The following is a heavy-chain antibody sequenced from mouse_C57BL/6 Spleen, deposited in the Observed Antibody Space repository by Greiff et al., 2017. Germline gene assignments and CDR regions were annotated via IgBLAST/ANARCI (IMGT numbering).Heavy chain of an antibody. D-gene: IGHD2-3*01. CDR2: INPNNGGT. Sequence: VQLQQSGAELARPGASVKLSCKASGYTFTSYGISWVKQRTGKSLEWIGDINPNNGGTSYNQKFKGKATLTVDKSSSTAYMELRSLTSEDSAVYYCASGWLPFAYWGQGTLVTVSA. J-gene: IGHJ3*01. CDR1: GYTFTSYG. V-gene: IGHV1-81*01. CDR3: ASGWLPFAY.